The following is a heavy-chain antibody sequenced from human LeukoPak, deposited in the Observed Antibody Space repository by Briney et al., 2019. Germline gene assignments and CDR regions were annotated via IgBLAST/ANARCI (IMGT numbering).Heavy chain of an antibody. J-gene: IGHJ5*02. Sequence: KPGGSLRLSCAASGFTFSSYSMNWDRQAPGKGLEWVSSISSSSSYIYYADSVKGRFTISRDNAKNSLYLQMNSLRAEDTAVYYCAREFGYCSSTSCPEIWFDPWGQGTLVTVSS. D-gene: IGHD2-2*03. CDR1: GFTFSSYS. V-gene: IGHV3-21*01. CDR2: ISSSSSYI. CDR3: AREFGYCSSTSCPEIWFDP.